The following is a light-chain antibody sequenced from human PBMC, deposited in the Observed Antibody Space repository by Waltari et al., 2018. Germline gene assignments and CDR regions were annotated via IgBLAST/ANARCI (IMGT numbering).Light chain of an antibody. CDR1: QSVLTH. J-gene: IGKJ1*01. CDR2: EAS. Sequence: EVVMTQYPATLSVSAGGRATLSCRASQSVLTHLAWYQQKPGQAPRLLIYEASTRATSIPARFIGSGSGTEFTLTISSQQSEDFAVYYCQQYNDWWTFGQGTKVQIK. V-gene: IGKV3-15*01. CDR3: QQYNDWWT.